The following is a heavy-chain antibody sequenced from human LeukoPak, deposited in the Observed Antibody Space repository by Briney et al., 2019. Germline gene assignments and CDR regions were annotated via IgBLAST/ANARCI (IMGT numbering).Heavy chain of an antibody. V-gene: IGHV4-39*07. Sequence: SETLSLTCTVSGGSISSSSYYWGWIRQPPGKGLEWIGSIYYSGSTYYNPSLKSRVTISVDTSKNQFSLKLSSVTAADTAVYYCARTGYSSSWGPLDYWGQGTLVTVSS. CDR2: IYYSGST. J-gene: IGHJ4*02. D-gene: IGHD6-13*01. CDR3: ARTGYSSSWGPLDY. CDR1: GGSISSSSYY.